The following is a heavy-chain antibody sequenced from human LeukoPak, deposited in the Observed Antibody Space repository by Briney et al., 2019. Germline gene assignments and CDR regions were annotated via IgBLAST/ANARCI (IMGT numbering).Heavy chain of an antibody. V-gene: IGHV3-7*01. CDR1: GFTFSSFW. CDR3: TGETYCFDY. J-gene: IGHJ4*02. CDR2: INEDGSEK. Sequence: PGGSLRLSCTVSGFTFSSFWVSWVRQAPGKGLEWVADINEDGSEKYYADSVEGRFSISRDNARNSLYLQMNSLRADDTAVYYCTGETYCFDYWGQGTLVTVSS.